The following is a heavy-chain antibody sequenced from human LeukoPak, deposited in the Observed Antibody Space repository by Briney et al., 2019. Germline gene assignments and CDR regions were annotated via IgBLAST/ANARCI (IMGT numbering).Heavy chain of an antibody. CDR1: GFTVSSNY. V-gene: IGHV3-53*01. Sequence: GGSLRLSCAASGFTVSSNYMSWVRQAPGKGLEWVSVIYSGGSTYYADSVKGRFTISRDNSKNTLYLQMNSLRAEDTAVYYCARGPPPSDYYDSSGSDYWGQGTLVTVSS. J-gene: IGHJ4*02. D-gene: IGHD3-22*01. CDR3: ARGPPPSDYYDSSGSDY. CDR2: IYSGGST.